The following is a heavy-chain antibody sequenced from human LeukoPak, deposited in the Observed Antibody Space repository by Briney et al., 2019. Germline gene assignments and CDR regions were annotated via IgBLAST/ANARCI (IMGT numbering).Heavy chain of an antibody. V-gene: IGHV3-73*01. CDR2: IRSKSNSYAT. CDR1: GFSFSGSA. Sequence: GGSPRLSCAASGFSFSGSAMHWVRQASGKGLEWVGRIRSKSNSYATTYAASVKGRFTISRDDSNNAAYLQMNSLKTEDTAVYYCTKQGDFYHYGLDVWGQGTTVTVSS. CDR3: TKQGDFYHYGLDV. J-gene: IGHJ6*02.